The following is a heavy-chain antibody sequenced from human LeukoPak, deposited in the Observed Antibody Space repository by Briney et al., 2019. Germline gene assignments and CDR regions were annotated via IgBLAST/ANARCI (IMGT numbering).Heavy chain of an antibody. CDR3: AKDRANWAIDD. D-gene: IGHD3-16*01. CDR1: GFTFYNYW. J-gene: IGHJ4*02. CDR2: IKGDGSER. V-gene: IGHV3-7*03. Sequence: GGSLRLSCAASGFTFYNYWMSWVRQAPGKGPEWVACIKGDGSERYHVDSVKGRFTISRDNAKNSLYLQMNSLRVEDTAVYYCAKDRANWAIDDWGQGTQVTVSS.